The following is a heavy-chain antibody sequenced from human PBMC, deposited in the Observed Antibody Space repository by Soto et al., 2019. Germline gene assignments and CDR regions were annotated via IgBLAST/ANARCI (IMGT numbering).Heavy chain of an antibody. CDR2: IYYSGST. CDR3: ARVSFPRDYYDSSGYYYFDY. V-gene: IGHV4-59*01. Sequence: SETLSLTCTVSGGSISSYYWGWIRQPPGKGLEWIGYIYYSGSTNYNPSLKSRVTISVDTSKNQFSLKLSSVTAADTAVYYCARVSFPRDYYDSSGYYYFDYWGQGTLVTVSS. CDR1: GGSISSYY. J-gene: IGHJ4*02. D-gene: IGHD3-22*01.